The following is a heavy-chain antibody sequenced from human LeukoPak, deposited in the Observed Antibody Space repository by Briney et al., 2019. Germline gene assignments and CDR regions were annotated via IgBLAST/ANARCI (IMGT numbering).Heavy chain of an antibody. CDR3: ARAVRNQLLSEY. D-gene: IGHD2-2*01. CDR1: GYTFSSYD. V-gene: IGHV1-8*01. CDR2: MNPNSGNT. Sequence: ASVKVSCKTSGYTFSSYDVTWVRQAPGQGLKYMGWMNPNSGNTGCAQKFRGRITMTSDASITSAYMELSSLTSEDTAVYYCARAVRNQLLSEYWGQGTLITVSS. J-gene: IGHJ4*02.